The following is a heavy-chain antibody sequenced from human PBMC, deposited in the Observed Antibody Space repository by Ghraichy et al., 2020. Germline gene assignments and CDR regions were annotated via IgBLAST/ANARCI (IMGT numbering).Heavy chain of an antibody. Sequence: GGSLRLSCAASGFTFSSYAMSWVRQAPGKGLEWVAAISGSGGSTYNADSVKGRFTISRDTSKNTLYLQMNSLRAEDTAVYYCAKDHLYSSGYDAFDIWGQGTMVTVSS. CDR1: GFTFSSYA. CDR2: ISGSGGST. CDR3: AKDHLYSSGYDAFDI. V-gene: IGHV3-23*01. D-gene: IGHD6-19*01. J-gene: IGHJ3*02.